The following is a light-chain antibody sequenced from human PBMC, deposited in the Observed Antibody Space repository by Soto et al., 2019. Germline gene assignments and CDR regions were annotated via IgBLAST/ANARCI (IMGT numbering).Light chain of an antibody. CDR3: QQRATWPPGFT. J-gene: IGKJ3*01. CDR2: DAS. Sequence: EIVLTQSPATLSLSPGERATLSCRARQSVSRYLAWYQQKPGQAPRLLIYDASNRATGIPARFSGSGSGTDFTLTISSLEPDDFAVYFCQQRATWPPGFTFGPGTKVDFK. CDR1: QSVSRY. V-gene: IGKV3-11*01.